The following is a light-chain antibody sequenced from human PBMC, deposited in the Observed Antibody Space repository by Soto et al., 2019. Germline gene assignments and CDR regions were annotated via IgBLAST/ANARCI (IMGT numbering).Light chain of an antibody. V-gene: IGLV2-14*01. CDR3: SSYTITSTRV. J-gene: IGLJ1*01. Sequence: QSVLTQPAFVSGSPGQSITISCTGTSSDVGGYSYVSWYQHPPGKAPKLMISEVSNRPSGVSNRFSGSKSGNTASLTISGLQAEDEADYYCSSYTITSTRVFGTGTKLTVL. CDR1: SSDVGGYSY. CDR2: EVS.